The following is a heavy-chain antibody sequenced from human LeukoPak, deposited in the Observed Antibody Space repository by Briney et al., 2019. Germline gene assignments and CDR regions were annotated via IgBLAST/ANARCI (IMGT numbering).Heavy chain of an antibody. D-gene: IGHD3-10*01. CDR2: IKSKTDGGTT. V-gene: IGHV3-15*01. J-gene: IGHJ4*02. CDR3: TTYGSGSYHTYYFDY. Sequence: PGGSLRLSCAASGFTFSNAWMSWVRQAPGKGLEWVGRIKSKTDGGTTDYAAPVKGRFTISRDDSKNTLYLQMNSLKTEDTAVYYCTTYGSGSYHTYYFDYWGQGAPVTVSS. CDR1: GFTFSNAW.